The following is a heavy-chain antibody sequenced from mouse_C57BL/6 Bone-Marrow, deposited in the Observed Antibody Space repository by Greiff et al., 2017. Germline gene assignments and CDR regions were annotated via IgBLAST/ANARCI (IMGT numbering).Heavy chain of an antibody. CDR1: GFTFSDYG. Sequence: EVQRVESGGGLVKPGGSLKLSCAASGFTFSDYGMHWVRQAPEKGLEWVAYISSGSSTIYYADTVKGRFTISRDNAKNTLCLQMTGLMSEDTAMEYCATVMSRGYYFDYWGQGTTLTVSS. CDR2: ISSGSSTI. CDR3: ATVMSRGYYFDY. D-gene: IGHD1-1*01. J-gene: IGHJ2*01. V-gene: IGHV5-17*01.